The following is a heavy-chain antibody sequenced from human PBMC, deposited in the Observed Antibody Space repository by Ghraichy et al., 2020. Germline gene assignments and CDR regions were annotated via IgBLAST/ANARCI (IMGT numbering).Heavy chain of an antibody. CDR3: ARNYTVTRNSFNHYAMDV. Sequence: ASVKVSCRSSGYIFTDYGINWVRQAPGQGLEWMRWISIHDGITNYAQKFQGRVSMTTEPSTSTAHLELRSLRSDDTGVYYCARNYTVTRNSFNHYAMDVWGQGTTVTVSS. CDR2: ISIHDGIT. D-gene: IGHD4-17*01. V-gene: IGHV1-18*01. J-gene: IGHJ6*02. CDR1: GYIFTDYG.